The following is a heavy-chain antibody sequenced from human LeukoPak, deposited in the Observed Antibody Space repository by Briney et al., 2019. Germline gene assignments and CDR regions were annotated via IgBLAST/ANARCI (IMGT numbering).Heavy chain of an antibody. Sequence: ASVKVSCKASGYTFTSGYTFIDYYIHWVRHAPGQGLEWMGWINPDSGGTNYAQKFQGRVTMTRDTSISTAYMDLSSLRSDDTALYYCARAGRYDTNVYADDVFDIWGQGTMLTVSS. CDR3: ARAGRYDTNVYADDVFDI. CDR1: GYTFIDYY. J-gene: IGHJ3*02. CDR2: INPDSGGT. V-gene: IGHV1-2*02. D-gene: IGHD2-8*01.